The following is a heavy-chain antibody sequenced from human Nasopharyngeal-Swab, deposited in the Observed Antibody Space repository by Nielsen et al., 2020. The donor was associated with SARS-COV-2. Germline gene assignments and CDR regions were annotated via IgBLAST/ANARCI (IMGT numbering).Heavy chain of an antibody. CDR2: INAGNGNT. Sequence: ASVKVSCKASLYTFTSYAMHLVRQAPGQRLEWMGWINAGNGNTKYSQKFQGRVTITRDTSASTAYMELSSLRSEDTAVYYCARDYYSYGQYYYYYMDVWGKGTTVTVSS. CDR3: ARDYYSYGQYYYYYMDV. CDR1: LYTFTSYA. J-gene: IGHJ6*03. D-gene: IGHD5-18*01. V-gene: IGHV1-3*01.